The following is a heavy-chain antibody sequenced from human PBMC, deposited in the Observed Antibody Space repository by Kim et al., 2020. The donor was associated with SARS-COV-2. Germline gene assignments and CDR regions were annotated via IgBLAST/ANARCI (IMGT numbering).Heavy chain of an antibody. CDR3: ARHTYSSSWYGVYYYGMDV. V-gene: IGHV4-39*01. J-gene: IGHJ6*02. Sequence: SETLSLTCTVSGGSISSSSYYWGWIRQPPVKGLEWIGSIYYSGSTYYNPSLKSRVTISVDTSKNQFSLKLSSVTAADTAVYYCARHTYSSSWYGVYYYGMDVWGQGTTVTVSS. D-gene: IGHD6-13*01. CDR2: IYYSGST. CDR1: GGSISSSSYY.